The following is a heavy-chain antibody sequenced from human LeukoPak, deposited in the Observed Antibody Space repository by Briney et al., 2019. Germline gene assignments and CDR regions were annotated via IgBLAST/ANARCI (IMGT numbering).Heavy chain of an antibody. Sequence: PGGSLRFSCAASGFTFSSYAMSWVRQAPGKGLEWVSAISGSGGSTYYADSVKGRFTISRDNSKNTLYLQMNSLRAEDTAVYYCARKRYYYDSGDYGWFDPWGQGTLVTVSS. CDR3: ARKRYYYDSGDYGWFDP. CDR1: GFTFSSYA. V-gene: IGHV3-23*01. J-gene: IGHJ5*02. D-gene: IGHD3-22*01. CDR2: ISGSGGST.